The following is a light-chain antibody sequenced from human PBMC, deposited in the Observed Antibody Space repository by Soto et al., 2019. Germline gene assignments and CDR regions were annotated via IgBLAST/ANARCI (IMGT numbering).Light chain of an antibody. J-gene: IGKJ4*01. CDR1: QSISRW. CDR2: DAS. Sequence: DIQMTQSPSTLSASIGDRVTITCRASQSISRWLAWYQKKPGNAPKLMIYDASTLQSGVPSRLSGSGSGTEFTLTISSLQPDDFATYYCQQYKSYSTFGGGTKVDIK. V-gene: IGKV1-5*01. CDR3: QQYKSYST.